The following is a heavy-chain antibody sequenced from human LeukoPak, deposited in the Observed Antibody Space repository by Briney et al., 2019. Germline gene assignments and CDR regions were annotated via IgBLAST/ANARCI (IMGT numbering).Heavy chain of an antibody. CDR1: GFNVRSDY. Sequence: GGSLRLSCAASGFNVRSDYMSWVRQAPGKGLECVSVFYSGGTTAYADSVKGRFTVSIDNSNNTLYLQMNSLRAEDTAVYYCARVSFGPASEWFDPWGQGTLVTVSS. D-gene: IGHD3/OR15-3a*01. J-gene: IGHJ5*02. CDR2: FYSGGTT. V-gene: IGHV3-53*01. CDR3: ARVSFGPASEWFDP.